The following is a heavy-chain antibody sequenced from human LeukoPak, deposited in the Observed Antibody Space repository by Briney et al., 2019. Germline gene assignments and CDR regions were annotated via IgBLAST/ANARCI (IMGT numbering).Heavy chain of an antibody. CDR2: ISSSSRTI. CDR1: GFAFSSYS. Sequence: GGSLRLFCAASGFAFSSYSINWVRQAPGKGLEWLSYISSSSRTISYADSLKGRFTVSRDNAKNSLDLQMNSLRVEDTAVYYCARDVSPYGSGSYFDYWGQGTLVTVSS. V-gene: IGHV3-48*04. D-gene: IGHD3-10*01. CDR3: ARDVSPYGSGSYFDY. J-gene: IGHJ4*02.